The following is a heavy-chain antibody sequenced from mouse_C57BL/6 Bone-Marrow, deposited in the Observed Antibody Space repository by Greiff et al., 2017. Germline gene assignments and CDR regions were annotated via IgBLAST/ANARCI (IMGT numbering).Heavy chain of an antibody. CDR2: IDPSDSYT. CDR3: ARGGWFWFAD. D-gene: IGHD2-3*01. V-gene: IGHV1-69*01. Sequence: QVQLQQPGAELVMPGASVKLSCKASGYTFTSYWMHWVKQRPGPGLEWIGEIDPSDSYTNYNQKFKGKSTLTVDKSSSTAYMQLSSLTSEDSAVYYCARGGWFWFADWGQGTLVTVSA. J-gene: IGHJ3*01. CDR1: GYTFTSYW.